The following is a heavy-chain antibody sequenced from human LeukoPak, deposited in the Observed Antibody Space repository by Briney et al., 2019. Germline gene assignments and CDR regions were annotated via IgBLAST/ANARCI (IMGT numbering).Heavy chain of an antibody. Sequence: GGSLRLSCAASGFTFSSYAMHWVRQAPGKGLEWVAVISYDGGNTYYTDSVKGRFTISRDNSKNTLYLQLNSLRAEDTAVYYCARDSTYYYGSGSSGPHYFDYWGQGTLVTVSS. CDR3: ARDSTYYYGSGSSGPHYFDY. CDR1: GFTFSSYA. CDR2: ISYDGGNT. V-gene: IGHV3-30*10. J-gene: IGHJ4*02. D-gene: IGHD3-10*01.